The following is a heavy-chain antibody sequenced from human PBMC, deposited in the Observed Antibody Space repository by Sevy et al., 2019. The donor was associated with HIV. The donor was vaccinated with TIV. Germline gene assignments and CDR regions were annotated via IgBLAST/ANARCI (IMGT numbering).Heavy chain of an antibody. J-gene: IGHJ6*03. CDR3: TTVGYSSGWYVIYYYYYMDV. CDR1: GFTFSNAW. D-gene: IGHD6-19*01. CDR2: IKSKTDGGTT. V-gene: IGHV3-15*01. Sequence: GGSLRLSCAASGFTFSNAWMSWVRQAPGKGLEWVGRIKSKTDGGTTDYAAPVKGRFTISRDDSKNTLYLQMNSLKTEDTAVYYCTTVGYSSGWYVIYYYYYMDVWGKGTTVTVSS.